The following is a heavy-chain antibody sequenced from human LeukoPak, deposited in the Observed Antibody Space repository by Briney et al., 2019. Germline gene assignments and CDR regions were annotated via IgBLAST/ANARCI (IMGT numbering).Heavy chain of an antibody. D-gene: IGHD6-6*01. Sequence: ASVKVSCKASGYTFTDYYMQWVRQAPGQGLEWMGWINPNSGGTKYPQKFQGRVTMTRDTSISTAYMELSGLRSDDTAVYYCARGEGIAARPTVDYWGQGTLVTVSS. V-gene: IGHV1-2*02. J-gene: IGHJ4*02. CDR2: INPNSGGT. CDR3: ARGEGIAARPTVDY. CDR1: GYTFTDYY.